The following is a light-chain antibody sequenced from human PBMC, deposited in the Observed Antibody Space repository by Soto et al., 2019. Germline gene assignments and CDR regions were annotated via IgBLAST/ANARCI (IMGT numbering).Light chain of an antibody. J-gene: IGKJ4*01. CDR3: QQLTSYPLT. CDR2: AAT. V-gene: IGKV1-9*01. CDR1: QGISSY. Sequence: DIQLTQSPSFLSASVGDRVTITCRASQGISSYLAWYQQKPGKAPKLLILAATTLQSGVPSRFSGSGSGTEFTLTISSLQPEDSATYYCQQLTSYPLTFGVVTKVEIK.